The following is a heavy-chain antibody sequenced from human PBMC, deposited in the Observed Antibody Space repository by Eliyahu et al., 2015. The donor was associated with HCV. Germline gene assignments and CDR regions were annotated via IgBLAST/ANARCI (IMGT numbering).Heavy chain of an antibody. CDR3: ARTLAGNYYLDY. Sequence: EVQLVESGGELVQPGGSLRLSCVASGFIASNNFMSWGRQAPGKGLEWVSVIHRGGNTMYADSVKGRFTISRDSSKNTLYLQMNSLRVEDTALYYCARTLAGNYYLDYWGQGTLVSVSS. V-gene: IGHV3-66*01. D-gene: IGHD1-26*01. CDR1: GFIASNNF. J-gene: IGHJ4*02. CDR2: IHRGGNT.